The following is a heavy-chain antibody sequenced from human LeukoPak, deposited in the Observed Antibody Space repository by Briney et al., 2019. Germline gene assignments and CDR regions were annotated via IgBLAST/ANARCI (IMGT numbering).Heavy chain of an antibody. V-gene: IGHV3-21*01. CDR2: ISSSSSYI. D-gene: IGHD3-3*01. J-gene: IGHJ6*03. CDR3: ARKISYDLEKIYYMDV. CDR1: GFTFSSYS. Sequence: PGGSLRLSCAASGFTFSSYSMNWVRQAPGKGLEWVSSISSSSSYIYYADSVKGRFTISRDNAKNSLYLQMNSLRAEDTAVYYCARKISYDLEKIYYMDVWGKGTTVTVSS.